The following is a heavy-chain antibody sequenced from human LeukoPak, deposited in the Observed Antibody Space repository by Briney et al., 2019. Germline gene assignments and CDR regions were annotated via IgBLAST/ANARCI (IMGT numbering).Heavy chain of an antibody. Sequence: SETLSLTCAVYGGSFSGYYWSWIRQPPGKGLEWIGEINHSGSTNYNPSLKSRVTISVDTSKNQCSLKLSSVTAADTAVYYCARGGIAAAPLDYWGQGTLVTVSS. V-gene: IGHV4-34*01. J-gene: IGHJ4*02. CDR3: ARGGIAAAPLDY. CDR1: GGSFSGYY. CDR2: INHSGST. D-gene: IGHD6-13*01.